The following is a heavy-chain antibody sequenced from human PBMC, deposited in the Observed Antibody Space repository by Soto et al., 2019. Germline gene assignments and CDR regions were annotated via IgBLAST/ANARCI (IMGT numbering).Heavy chain of an antibody. CDR1: GYSITSSSYY. CDR3: ARHPDDYSNYRWFGP. V-gene: IGHV4-39*01. CDR2: IRSSGST. D-gene: IGHD4-4*01. J-gene: IGHJ5*02. Sequence: TLSLTCTVSGYSITSSSYYCAWIRQPPGKGLEWIGSIRSSGSTYYNPSLKSRVTISVDTSQNQFSLSLTSVTAADTAVYYCARHPDDYSNYRWFGPWGQGILVTVSS.